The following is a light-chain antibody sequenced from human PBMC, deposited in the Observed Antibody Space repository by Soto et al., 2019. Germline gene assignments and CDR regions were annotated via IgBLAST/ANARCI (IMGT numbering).Light chain of an antibody. CDR2: AVS. V-gene: IGLV2-8*01. CDR1: SSDVGASNY. CDR3: SSNAGSNNFV. J-gene: IGLJ1*01. Sequence: QSVLTQPPSASGSPGQSVTISCTGTSSDVGASNYVSWYQQHPGKAPKLMIFAVSKRPPGVPDRFSGSKSGNTASLTVSGLQAEDAADYYCSSNAGSNNFVFGSGTKLTVL.